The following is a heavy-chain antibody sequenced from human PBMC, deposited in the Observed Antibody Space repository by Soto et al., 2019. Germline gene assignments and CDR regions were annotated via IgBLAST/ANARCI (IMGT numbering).Heavy chain of an antibody. CDR2: INPSGGST. CDR3: ASRSSCYCPFDC. Sequence: ASVKVSCKASGYTFTSYYMHWVRQAPGQGLEWMGIINPSGGSTSYAQKFQGRVTMTRDTSTTTVYMELSSLRSEDTAVYYCASRSSCYCPFDCWGRGTRGTVSS. CDR1: GYTFTSYY. V-gene: IGHV1-46*01. J-gene: IGHJ4*02. D-gene: IGHD3-22*01.